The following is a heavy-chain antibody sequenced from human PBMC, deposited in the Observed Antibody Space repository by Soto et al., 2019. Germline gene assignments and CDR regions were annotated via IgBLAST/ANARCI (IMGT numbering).Heavy chain of an antibody. Sequence: EVQLLESGGGLVQPGGSLRLSCAASGFTFSSYAMSWVRQAPGKGLEWVSGISASGGSTYYADSVKGRFTISRDNSKNTLYLQMNSLRAEDTAVYYCAKDSWSIDAFDIWGQGTMVTVSS. V-gene: IGHV3-23*01. CDR3: AKDSWSIDAFDI. J-gene: IGHJ3*02. CDR2: ISASGGST. CDR1: GFTFSSYA.